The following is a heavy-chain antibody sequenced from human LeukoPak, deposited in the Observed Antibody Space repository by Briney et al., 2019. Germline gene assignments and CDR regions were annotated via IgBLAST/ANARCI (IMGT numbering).Heavy chain of an antibody. D-gene: IGHD2-2*01. J-gene: IGHJ6*02. CDR3: ARDQGYCISTSCPYYYYGIDG. Sequence: GGSLRLSCAASGFTFSSYRMSWVRQAPGKGLEWVANIKQDGSEKHYVDSVKGRFTISRDNAKNSLYLQMNSLRAEDTAVYYCARDQGYCISTSCPYYYYGIDGLGRGTTVTVSS. V-gene: IGHV3-7*05. CDR2: IKQDGSEK. CDR1: GFTFSSYR.